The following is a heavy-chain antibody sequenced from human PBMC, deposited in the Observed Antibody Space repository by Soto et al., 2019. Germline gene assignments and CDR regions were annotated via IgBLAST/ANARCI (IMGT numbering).Heavy chain of an antibody. Sequence: KASETLSLTCAVYGGSFSGYYWSWIRQPPGKGLEWIGEINHSGSTNYNPSLKSRVTISVDTSKNQFSLKLSSVTAADTAVYYCARGLPYQLLPDSSVCYFDYWGQGTLVTVPQ. CDR3: ARGLPYQLLPDSSVCYFDY. J-gene: IGHJ4*02. D-gene: IGHD2-2*01. CDR2: INHSGST. CDR1: GGSFSGYY. V-gene: IGHV4-34*01.